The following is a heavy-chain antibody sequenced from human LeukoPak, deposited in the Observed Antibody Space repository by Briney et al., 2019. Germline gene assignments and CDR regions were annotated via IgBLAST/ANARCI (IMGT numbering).Heavy chain of an antibody. V-gene: IGHV1-18*04. Sequence: ASVKVSCKASGYTFTSYYMQWVRQAPGQGLEWMGWISAHNGNTKNAQKVQGRVTMTTDTSTRTAYMELRSLRSDDTAVYYCARDRGYSGYAEYYFDYWGQGTLVTVSS. CDR1: GYTFTSYY. J-gene: IGHJ4*02. CDR2: ISAHNGNT. CDR3: ARDRGYSGYAEYYFDY. D-gene: IGHD5-12*01.